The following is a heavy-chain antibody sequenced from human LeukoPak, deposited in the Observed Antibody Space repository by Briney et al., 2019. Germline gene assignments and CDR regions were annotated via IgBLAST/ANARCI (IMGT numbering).Heavy chain of an antibody. D-gene: IGHD3-10*01. CDR1: GYTLTELS. CDR3: ARDDSYYYYGSGSYSA. J-gene: IGHJ5*02. Sequence: ASVKVSCKVSGYTLTELSMHWVRQAPGQGLEWMGWINPNSGGTNYAQKFQGRVTMTRDTSISTAYMELSRLRSDDTAVYYCARDDSYYYYGSGSYSAWGQGTLVTVSS. V-gene: IGHV1-2*02. CDR2: INPNSGGT.